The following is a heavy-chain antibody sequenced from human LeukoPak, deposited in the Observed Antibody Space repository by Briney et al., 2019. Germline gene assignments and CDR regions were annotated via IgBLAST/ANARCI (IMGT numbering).Heavy chain of an antibody. CDR2: IWYDGSNK. V-gene: IGHV3-33*01. Sequence: GRSLRLSCAASGFTFSSYGMHWVRQAPGKGLEWVAVIWYDGSNKYYADSVKGRFTISRDNSKNTLYLQMNSLRAEDTAVYYCARGSDDYGDIDYWGQGTLVTVSS. D-gene: IGHD4-17*01. CDR3: ARGSDDYGDIDY. CDR1: GFTFSSYG. J-gene: IGHJ4*02.